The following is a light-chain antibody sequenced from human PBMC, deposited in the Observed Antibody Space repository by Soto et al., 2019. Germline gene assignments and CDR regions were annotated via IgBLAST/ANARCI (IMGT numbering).Light chain of an antibody. J-gene: IGLJ1*01. CDR1: SSNIGNNY. CDR2: END. Sequence: QSVLTQPPSVSAAPGQKVTMSCSGGSSNIGNNYVSWHQQLPGTAPKLLSYENDKRPSEIPDRFSGSKSGTSATLGITGLQTGDEADYYCGTWGSSLSIFVFGTGTKVTVL. CDR3: GTWGSSLSIFV. V-gene: IGLV1-51*02.